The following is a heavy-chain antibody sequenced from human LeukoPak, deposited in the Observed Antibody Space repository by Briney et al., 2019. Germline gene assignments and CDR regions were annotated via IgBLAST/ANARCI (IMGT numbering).Heavy chain of an antibody. CDR2: IWYDGSNK. CDR1: GFTFSSYG. V-gene: IGHV3-33*01. Sequence: GRSLRLSCAASGFTFSSYGMHWVRQAPGKGLEWVAVIWYDGSNKYYADSVRGRFTISRDNSKNTLYLQMYSLRAEDTAVYYCARDWDDSSGYYYFDYWGQGTLVTVSS. J-gene: IGHJ4*02. CDR3: ARDWDDSSGYYYFDY. D-gene: IGHD3-22*01.